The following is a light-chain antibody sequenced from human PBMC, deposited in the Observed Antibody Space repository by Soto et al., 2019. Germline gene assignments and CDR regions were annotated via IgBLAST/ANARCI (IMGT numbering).Light chain of an antibody. CDR2: GAS. V-gene: IGKV1-39*01. Sequence: DIQMTQSPSSLSASVGDRVTITCRASQSIRTYLSWFQHKPGKPPMLLVHGASNLQSGVPSRFSGSGSGTDFTLTISTLQPEDFATYFCQQSSSLFYTFGQGTKLEIK. CDR1: QSIRTY. CDR3: QQSSSLFYT. J-gene: IGKJ2*01.